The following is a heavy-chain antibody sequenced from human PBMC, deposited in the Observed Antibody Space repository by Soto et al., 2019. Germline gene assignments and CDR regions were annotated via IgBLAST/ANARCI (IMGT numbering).Heavy chain of an antibody. D-gene: IGHD1-7*01. J-gene: IGHJ3*01. Sequence: QITLKESGPTLVRPTQTLTLTCSLSGFSITTSGVGVGWVRQPPGKALEWHAFPYWDDDNRYNPSLRPRLSTAKGTSRNQVVLTMTNMDPEDTATYYWAHRVTVMSTWNYVAFDFWGQGALVTVPS. CDR2: PYWDDDN. CDR3: AHRVTVMSTWNYVAFDF. V-gene: IGHV2-5*02. CDR1: GFSITTSGVG.